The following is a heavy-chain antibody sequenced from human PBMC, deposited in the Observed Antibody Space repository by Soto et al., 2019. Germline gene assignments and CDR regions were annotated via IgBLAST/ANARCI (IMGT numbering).Heavy chain of an antibody. Sequence: EVQLLESGGGLVQPGGSLRLSCAASGFTFSSYAMSWVRQAPGKGLEWVSAISGSGGSTYYADSVKGRFTISRDNSKNTLYLQMNSLRDEDTAVYYCATRGLLLWFGELLGVLDVWGQGTTVTVSS. CDR1: GFTFSSYA. D-gene: IGHD3-10*01. CDR2: ISGSGGST. CDR3: ATRGLLLWFGELLGVLDV. V-gene: IGHV3-23*01. J-gene: IGHJ6*02.